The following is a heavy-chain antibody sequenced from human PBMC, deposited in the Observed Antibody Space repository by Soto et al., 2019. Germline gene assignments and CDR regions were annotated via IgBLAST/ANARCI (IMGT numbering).Heavy chain of an antibody. D-gene: IGHD2-2*01. J-gene: IGHJ6*03. V-gene: IGHV3-23*01. CDR2: ISGSGGST. CDR3: AKDWCSSTSCSDYYYYYMDV. Sequence: GGSLRLSCAASGFTFSSYAMSWVRQAPGKGLEWVSAISGSGGSTYYADSVKGRFTISRDNSKNRLYLQMNSLRAEDTAVYYCAKDWCSSTSCSDYYYYYMDVWGKGTTVTVSS. CDR1: GFTFSSYA.